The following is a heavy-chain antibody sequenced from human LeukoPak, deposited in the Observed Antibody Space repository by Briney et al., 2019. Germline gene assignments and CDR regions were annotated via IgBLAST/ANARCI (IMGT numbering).Heavy chain of an antibody. CDR3: AKEGLSIVVVAAAPFDY. J-gene: IGHJ4*02. CDR1: GFTFSSYA. V-gene: IGHV3-23*01. D-gene: IGHD2-2*01. CDR2: ISGSGGNT. Sequence: PGGSLRLSCAASGFTFSSYAMSWVRQGPGKGLEWVSAISGSGGNTYYADSVKGRFTISRDNSKSTLYLQMNSLRAEDTAVYYCAKEGLSIVVVAAAPFDYWGQGTLVTVSS.